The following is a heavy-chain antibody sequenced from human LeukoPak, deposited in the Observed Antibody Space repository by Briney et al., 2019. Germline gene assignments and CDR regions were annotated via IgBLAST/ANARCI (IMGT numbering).Heavy chain of an antibody. J-gene: IGHJ4*02. D-gene: IGHD3-22*01. CDR3: ARASHDSSGYYLLAY. Sequence: ASVKVSCKASGYTFTSYYMHWVRQAPGQGLEWMGIINSSGGSTSYAQKFQGRVTMTRDTSTSTVYMELSSLRSEDTAVYYCARASHDSSGYYLLAYWGQGTLVTVSS. CDR2: INSSGGST. V-gene: IGHV1-46*01. CDR1: GYTFTSYY.